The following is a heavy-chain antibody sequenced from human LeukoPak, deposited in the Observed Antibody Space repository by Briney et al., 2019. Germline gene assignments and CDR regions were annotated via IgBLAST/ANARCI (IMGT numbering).Heavy chain of an antibody. CDR1: GYSFIGYY. CDR3: ARVASLEWLLNYYYYMDV. CDR2: IRPNSGGT. V-gene: IGHV1-2*02. D-gene: IGHD3-3*01. Sequence: ASVKVSCKAAGYSFIGYYMHWVREAPGQGLEWMGWIRPNSGGTNYAQKFQGRVTMTRDTSISTAYMELSRLRSDDTAVYYCARVASLEWLLNYYYYMDVWGKGTTVTVSS. J-gene: IGHJ6*03.